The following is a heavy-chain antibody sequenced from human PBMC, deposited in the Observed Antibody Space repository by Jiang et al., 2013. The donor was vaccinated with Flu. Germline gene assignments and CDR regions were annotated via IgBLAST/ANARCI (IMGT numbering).Heavy chain of an antibody. V-gene: IGHV3-23*01. CDR1: GFYFCIVLF. Sequence: EVQLLESGGGFVQSGGPSRLSCAASGFYFCIVLFMTWVRPGSREGGVEWVSSISNSPGTTFYADSARGRFTISRDNYRRILYLYLSGLRAEDTAIYYCGKGIYGDYGPFDSWGQGTLVTVSS. CDR2: ISNSPGTT. D-gene: IGHD4-17*01. CDR3: GKGIYGDYGPFDS. J-gene: IGHJ4*02.